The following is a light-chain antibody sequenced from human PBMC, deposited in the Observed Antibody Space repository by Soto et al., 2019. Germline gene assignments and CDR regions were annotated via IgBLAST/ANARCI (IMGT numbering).Light chain of an antibody. CDR2: AAS. V-gene: IGKV1-39*01. Sequence: DIQMTQSPSSLSASVGDRLTITCRASQSISNYLNWYQQKPGKAPKLLIYAASSLQGGVPSRFGGSGSVTDFTLTISSLQPEDFATYYCQQFYSTPYTFGQGTKVEIK. J-gene: IGKJ2*01. CDR3: QQFYSTPYT. CDR1: QSISNY.